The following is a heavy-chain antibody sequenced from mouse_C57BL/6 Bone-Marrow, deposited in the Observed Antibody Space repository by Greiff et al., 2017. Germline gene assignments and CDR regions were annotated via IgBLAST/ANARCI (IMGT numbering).Heavy chain of an antibody. CDR2: IDPSDSYT. V-gene: IGHV1-59*01. CDR1: GYTFTSYW. CDR3: ARKDYGSPGWFAY. D-gene: IGHD1-1*01. Sequence: VQLQESGAELVRPGTSVKLSCKASGYTFTSYWMHWVKQRPGQGLEWIGVIDPSDSYTNYNQKFKGKATLTVDTSSSTAYMQLSSLTSEDSAVYYCARKDYGSPGWFAYWGQGTLVTVSA. J-gene: IGHJ3*01.